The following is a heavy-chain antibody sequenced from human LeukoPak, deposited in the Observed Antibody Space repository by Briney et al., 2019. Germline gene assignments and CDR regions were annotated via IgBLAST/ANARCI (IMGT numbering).Heavy chain of an antibody. Sequence: SETLSLTCTVSGGSISSYYWSWIRQPPGKGLEWIGYIYYSGDAFYNPSLKSRLIISVDTSKNQFSLKLSSVTAADTAVYYCAREVVGATRYDYWGQGTLVTVSS. CDR2: IYYSGDA. CDR1: GGSISSYY. J-gene: IGHJ4*02. CDR3: AREVVGATRYDY. V-gene: IGHV4-59*12. D-gene: IGHD1-26*01.